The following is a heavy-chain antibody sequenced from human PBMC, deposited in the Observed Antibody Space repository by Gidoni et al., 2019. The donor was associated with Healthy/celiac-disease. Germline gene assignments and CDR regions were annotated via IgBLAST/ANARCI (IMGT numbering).Heavy chain of an antibody. CDR2: IRSKANSYAT. V-gene: IGHV3-73*02. D-gene: IGHD6-19*01. CDR3: TRRIAVASRFDP. CDR1: GFTFSGSA. J-gene: IGHJ5*02. Sequence: EVQLVESGGGLVQPGGSLKLSCAASGFTFSGSAMHWVRQASGKGLEWVGRIRSKANSYATAYAASVKGRFTISRDDSKNTAYLQMNSLKTEDTAVYYCTRRIAVASRFDPWGQGTLVTVSS.